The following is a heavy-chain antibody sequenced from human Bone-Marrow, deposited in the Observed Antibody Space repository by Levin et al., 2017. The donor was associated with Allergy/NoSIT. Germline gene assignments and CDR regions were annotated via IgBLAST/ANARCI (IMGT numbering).Heavy chain of an antibody. J-gene: IGHJ4*02. CDR3: ARIRGDYYDSRGISSRGHFDS. D-gene: IGHD3-22*01. Sequence: AGGSLRLSCAASGFTVSDDHMSWVRQAPGDGLEWVSVIYADDTTYYADSVRGRFSISRDDSRNTLYVQMNALRAEDTAVYYCARIRGDYYDSRGISSRGHFDSWGRGTLVTVSS. CDR1: GFTVSDDH. CDR2: IYADDTT. V-gene: IGHV3-66*01.